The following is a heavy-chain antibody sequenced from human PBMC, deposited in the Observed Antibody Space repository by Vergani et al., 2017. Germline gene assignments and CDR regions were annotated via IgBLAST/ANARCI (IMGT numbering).Heavy chain of an antibody. V-gene: IGHV4-59*01. Sequence: QVQLQEPGPGLVKPSETLSLTCTVSGGSISSYYWSWIRQPPGKGLEGIRYIYYSGSTNYNPSLKSRVTISVDTSKNQFSLKLGSVTAADTAVYYCARGDSGYEIDYWGQGTLVTVSS. CDR3: ARGDSGYEIDY. J-gene: IGHJ4*02. CDR2: IYYSGST. D-gene: IGHD5-12*01. CDR1: GGSISSYY.